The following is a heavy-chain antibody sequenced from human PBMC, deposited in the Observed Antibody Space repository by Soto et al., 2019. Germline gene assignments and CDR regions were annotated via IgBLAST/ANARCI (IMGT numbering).Heavy chain of an antibody. CDR3: ARELKGGYFDC. V-gene: IGHV3-30-3*01. CDR2: ISYDGSNK. CDR1: GFTFSTFA. D-gene: IGHD3-16*01. J-gene: IGHJ4*02. Sequence: PGGSLRLSCAASGFTFSTFAMHWVRQAPGKGLEWVAVISYDGSNKYYADSVKGRFTISRDNSKNTLYLQMNSLRAEDTAVYYCARELKGGYFDCWGQGT.